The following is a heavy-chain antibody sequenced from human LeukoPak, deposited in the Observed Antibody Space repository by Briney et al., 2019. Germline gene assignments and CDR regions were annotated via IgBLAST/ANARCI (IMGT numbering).Heavy chain of an antibody. CDR3: ARGPRYYDILTGFHPYYYYGMDV. V-gene: IGHV4-39*07. Sequence: SETLSLTCTVSGGSIRSSNHYWGWIRQPPGKGLEWIGEINHSGSTNYNPSLKSRVTISVDTSKNQFSLKLSSVTAADTAVYYCARGPRYYDILTGFHPYYYYGMDVWGQGTTVTVSS. J-gene: IGHJ6*02. D-gene: IGHD3-9*01. CDR2: INHSGST. CDR1: GGSIRSSNHY.